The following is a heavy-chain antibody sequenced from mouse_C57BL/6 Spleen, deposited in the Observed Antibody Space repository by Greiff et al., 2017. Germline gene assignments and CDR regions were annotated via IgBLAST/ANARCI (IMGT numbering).Heavy chain of an antibody. J-gene: IGHJ2*01. V-gene: IGHV1-62-2*01. CDR1: GYTFTEYT. Sequence: QVQLQQSGAELVKPGASVKLSCKASGYTFTEYTIHWVKQRSGQGLEWIGWLYPGSGRLKSNETFKDKATLTADKSSSTVYMELSRLTSEYSAVYFCARHKELLRSYFFDYWGQGTTLTVSS. D-gene: IGHD1-1*01. CDR3: ARHKELLRSYFFDY. CDR2: LYPGSGRL.